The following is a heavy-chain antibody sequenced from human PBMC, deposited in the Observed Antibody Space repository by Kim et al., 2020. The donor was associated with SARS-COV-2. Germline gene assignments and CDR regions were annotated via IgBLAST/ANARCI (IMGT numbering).Heavy chain of an antibody. D-gene: IGHD6-19*01. V-gene: IGHV6-1*01. Sequence: NDYAVSENSRITINPDTSNNQFSLQLNSVTPEDTAVYYCARGRLGVSGFDYWGQGTLVTVSS. CDR2: N. J-gene: IGHJ4*02. CDR3: ARGRLGVSGFDY.